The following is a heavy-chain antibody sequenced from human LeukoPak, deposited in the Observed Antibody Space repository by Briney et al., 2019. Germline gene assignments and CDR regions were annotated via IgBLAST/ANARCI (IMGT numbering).Heavy chain of an antibody. D-gene: IGHD3-22*01. V-gene: IGHV4-34*01. CDR2: INHSGST. CDR1: GGSFSGYY. Sequence: SETLSLTCAVYGGSFSGYYWSWIRQPPGKGLEWIGEINHSGSTNYNPSLKSRVTISVDTSKNQFSLKLSSVTAADTAVYYCARHPSRQVVVLDYWGQGTLVTVSS. J-gene: IGHJ4*02. CDR3: ARHPSRQVVVLDY.